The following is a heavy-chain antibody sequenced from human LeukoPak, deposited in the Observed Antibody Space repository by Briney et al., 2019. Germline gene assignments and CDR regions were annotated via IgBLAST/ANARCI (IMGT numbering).Heavy chain of an antibody. CDR3: ARSRVGYYDSSGYSGYFQH. V-gene: IGHV1-8*01. J-gene: IGHJ1*01. D-gene: IGHD3-22*01. Sequence: AASVKVPCKASGYTFTSYDINWVRQATGQGLEWMGWMNTNVGNTGYAQKFQGRVTLTRNTSISTAYMELSSLRSEDTAVYYCARSRVGYYDSSGYSGYFQHWGQGTLVTVSS. CDR2: MNTNVGNT. CDR1: GYTFTSYD.